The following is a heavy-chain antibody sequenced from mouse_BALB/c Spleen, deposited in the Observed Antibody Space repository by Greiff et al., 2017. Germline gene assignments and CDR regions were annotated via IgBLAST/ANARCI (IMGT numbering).Heavy chain of an antibody. J-gene: IGHJ4*01. CDR3: ARLGSLYYYGSSHYYAMDY. V-gene: IGHV5-6-5*01. Sequence: DVMLVESGGGLVKPGGSLKLSCAASGFTFSSYAMSWVRQSPEKRLEWVAEISSGGSTYYPDSVKGRFTISRDNARNILYLQMSSLRSEDTAMYYCARLGSLYYYGSSHYYAMDYWGQGTSVTVSS. D-gene: IGHD1-1*01. CDR1: GFTFSSYA. CDR2: ISSGGST.